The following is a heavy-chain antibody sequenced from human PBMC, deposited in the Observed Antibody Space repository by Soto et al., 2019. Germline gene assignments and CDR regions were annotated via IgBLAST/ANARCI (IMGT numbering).Heavy chain of an antibody. CDR3: ANAEYSSSGYYGMDV. J-gene: IGHJ6*02. CDR1: GFTFSSYG. Sequence: GGSLRLSCAASGFTFSSYGMHWVRQAPGKGLEWVAVISYDGSNKYYADSVKGRFTISRDNSKNTLYLQMNSLRAEDTAVYYCANAEYSSSGYYGMDVWGQGTTVTVSS. D-gene: IGHD6-6*01. CDR2: ISYDGSNK. V-gene: IGHV3-30*18.